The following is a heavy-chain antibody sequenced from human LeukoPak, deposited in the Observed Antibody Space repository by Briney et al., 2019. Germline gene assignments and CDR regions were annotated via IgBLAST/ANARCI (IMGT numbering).Heavy chain of an antibody. J-gene: IGHJ5*02. CDR3: ATLSGSWELHHNWFDP. D-gene: IGHD1-26*01. CDR1: GYTLTELS. CDR2: FDPEDGET. V-gene: IGHV1-24*01. Sequence: ASVKVSCKVSGYTLTELSMHWVRQAPGKGLEWMGGFDPEDGETIYAQKFQGRVTMTEDKSTDTAYMELSSLRSEDTAVYYCATLSGSWELHHNWFDPWGQGTLVTVSS.